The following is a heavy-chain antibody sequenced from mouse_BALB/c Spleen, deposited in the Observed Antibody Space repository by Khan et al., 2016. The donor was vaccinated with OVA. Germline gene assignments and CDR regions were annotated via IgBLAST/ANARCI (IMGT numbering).Heavy chain of an antibody. CDR1: GFSLTGYG. D-gene: IGHD3-3*01. Sequence: QVQLKESGPGLVAPSQSLSITCTVSGFSLTGYGVNWVRQPPGKGLEWLGMIWSDGSTDYNSALKSRLNISKDNSKSQVFLKMNGLQTDDTARYYCARERRLGGFAYWGQGTLVTVSA. CDR2: IWSDGST. J-gene: IGHJ3*01. V-gene: IGHV2-6-7*01. CDR3: ARERRLGGFAY.